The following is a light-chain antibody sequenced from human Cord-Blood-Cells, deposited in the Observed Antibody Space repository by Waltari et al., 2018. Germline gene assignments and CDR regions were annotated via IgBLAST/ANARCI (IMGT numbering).Light chain of an antibody. CDR2: WAS. CDR3: QQYYSTPLT. V-gene: IGKV4-1*01. Sequence: DIVMTQSQDSLAVSLGERATINCKSSQSVLYSSNNQNYLAWYQQKPGQPPKLLIYWASTRESGVPDRFSGSGSGTDFTLTISSLQAEDVAVYYCQQYYSTPLTFGGGTKVEIK. J-gene: IGKJ4*01. CDR1: QSVLYSSNNQNY.